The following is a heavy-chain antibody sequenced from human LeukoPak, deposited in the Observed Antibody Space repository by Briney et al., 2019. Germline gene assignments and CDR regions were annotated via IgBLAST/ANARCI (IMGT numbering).Heavy chain of an antibody. Sequence: GGSLRLSCAASGFPFSSYAMSWVRRAPGKGLEWVSAMSGSGGSTYYADSVKGRFPISRDNSKNTLYLQMNSLRAEDTAVYYCAKDLRVYSSSHWGQGTLVTVSS. J-gene: IGHJ4*02. CDR1: GFPFSSYA. D-gene: IGHD6-6*01. CDR3: AKDLRVYSSSH. CDR2: MSGSGGST. V-gene: IGHV3-23*01.